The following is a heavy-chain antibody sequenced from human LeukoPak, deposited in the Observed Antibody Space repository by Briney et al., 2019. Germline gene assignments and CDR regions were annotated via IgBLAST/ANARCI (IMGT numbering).Heavy chain of an antibody. CDR2: IYYSGST. V-gene: IGHV4-30-4*01. CDR3: ARDRRFRYGSGSHPDYYGMDV. D-gene: IGHD3-10*01. J-gene: IGHJ6*02. Sequence: SETLSLTCTVSGGSISSGDYYWSWIRQPPGKGLEWIGYIYYSGSTYYNPSLKSRVRISVDTSKNQFSLKLSSVTAADTAVYYCARDRRFRYGSGSHPDYYGMDVWGQGTTVTVSS. CDR1: GGSISSGDYY.